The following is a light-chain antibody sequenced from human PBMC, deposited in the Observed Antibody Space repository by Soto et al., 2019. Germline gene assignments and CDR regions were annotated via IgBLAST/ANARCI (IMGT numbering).Light chain of an antibody. CDR2: AAS. J-gene: IGKJ1*01. V-gene: IGKV1D-16*01. CDR3: QQYNRYWT. Sequence: DIQMTQSPSSVSASVGDRVTITCRASQGISSWLAWYQQKPGKAPKLLIYAASSLQSGVPSRLSGSGSETEFTLTIRSLFPDDFATYYCQQYNRYWTFGQGTKVDIK. CDR1: QGISSW.